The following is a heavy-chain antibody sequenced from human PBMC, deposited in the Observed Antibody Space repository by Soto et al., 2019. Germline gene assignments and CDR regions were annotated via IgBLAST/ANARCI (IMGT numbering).Heavy chain of an antibody. V-gene: IGHV4-30-4*01. CDR3: ARDIRPPPDGDYEEGFDP. D-gene: IGHD4-17*01. CDR2: IYYSGST. Sequence: SETLSLTCTVSGGSISSGDYYWSWIRQPPGKGLEWIGYIYYSGSTYYNPSLKSRVTISVDTSKNQFSLKLSSVTAADTAVYYCARDIRPPPDGDYEEGFDPWGQGTLVTVSS. CDR1: GGSISSGDYY. J-gene: IGHJ5*02.